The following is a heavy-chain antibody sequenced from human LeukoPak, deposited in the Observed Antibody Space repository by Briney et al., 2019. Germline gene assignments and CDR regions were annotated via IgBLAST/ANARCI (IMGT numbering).Heavy chain of an antibody. CDR2: IIPIFGTA. CDR1: GGTFSSYA. Sequence: SVKVSCKASGGTFSSYAISWVRQAPGQGLEWMGRIIPIFGTANYAQKFQGRVTITTDESTSTAYMELSSLRSEDTAVYYCARGKWGIAGGAFDYWGQGTLFTVSP. CDR3: ARGKWGIAGGAFDY. V-gene: IGHV1-69*05. D-gene: IGHD6-13*01. J-gene: IGHJ4*02.